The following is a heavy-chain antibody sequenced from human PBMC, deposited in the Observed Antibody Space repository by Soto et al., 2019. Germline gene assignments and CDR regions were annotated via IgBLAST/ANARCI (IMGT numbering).Heavy chain of an antibody. CDR3: ARESSIAARPRPNSHPNYHYYGMDV. D-gene: IGHD6-6*01. V-gene: IGHV5-10-1*01. CDR2: IDPSDSYT. Sequence: GESLGISCKGSGYSFTSYWISWVRQMPGKGLEWMGRIDPSDSYTNYSPSFQGHVTISADKSISTAYLHWSSLKASDTAMYYCARESSIAARPRPNSHPNYHYYGMDVWGQGTTVTVSS. CDR1: GYSFTSYW. J-gene: IGHJ6*02.